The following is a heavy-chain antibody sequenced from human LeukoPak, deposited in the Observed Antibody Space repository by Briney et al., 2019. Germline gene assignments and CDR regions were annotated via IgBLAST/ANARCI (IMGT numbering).Heavy chain of an antibody. Sequence: TGGSLRLSCAASGFTFDDYAMHWVRQAPGKGLKWVSLISWDGGSTYYADSVKGRFTISRDNSKNSLYLQMNSLRAEDTALYYCAKVAVAGTKVYYFDYWGQGTLVTVSS. CDR1: GFTFDDYA. D-gene: IGHD6-19*01. CDR3: AKVAVAGTKVYYFDY. J-gene: IGHJ4*02. CDR2: ISWDGGST. V-gene: IGHV3-43D*04.